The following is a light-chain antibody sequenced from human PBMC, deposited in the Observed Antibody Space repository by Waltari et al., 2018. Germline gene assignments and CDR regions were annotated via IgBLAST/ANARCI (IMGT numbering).Light chain of an antibody. CDR2: GAS. V-gene: IGKV3-20*01. CDR1: QSVSRS. Sequence: EIVLTQSPGTLSLSPGDRATLSCRASQSVSRSLAWYQQKPGQAPTLLIYGASNRAAGIPDRFSCSGSGTDFSLTISRLEPEDFAVYYCQHYVRLPATFGQGTKVEIK. CDR3: QHYVRLPAT. J-gene: IGKJ1*01.